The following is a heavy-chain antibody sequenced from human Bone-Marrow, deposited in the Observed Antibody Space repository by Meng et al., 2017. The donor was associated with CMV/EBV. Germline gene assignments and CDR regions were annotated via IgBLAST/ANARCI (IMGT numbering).Heavy chain of an antibody. CDR1: GFTFSSYG. CDR3: ARDRGMTTVTATYYYGMDV. Sequence: GESLKISCAASGFTFSSYGMHWVRQAPGKGLEWVAFIRYDGSNKYYADSVKGRFTISRDNSKNTLYLQMNSLRAEDTAVYYCARDRGMTTVTATYYYGMDVWGQGTTVTVSS. D-gene: IGHD4-11*01. CDR2: IRYDGSNK. J-gene: IGHJ6*02. V-gene: IGHV3-30*02.